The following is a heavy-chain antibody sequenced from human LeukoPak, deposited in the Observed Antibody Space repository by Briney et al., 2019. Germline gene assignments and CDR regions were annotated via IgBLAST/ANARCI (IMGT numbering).Heavy chain of an antibody. CDR2: INPSGGST. J-gene: IGHJ4*02. CDR3: AGAHYGSGPLH. D-gene: IGHD3-10*01. CDR1: GYTFTSYY. V-gene: IGHV1-46*01. Sequence: ASVKVSCNASGYTFTSYYMHWVRQAPGQGLEWMGIINPSGGSTSYAQKFQGRVTMTRDTSTSTVYMELSSLRSEDTAVYYCAGAHYGSGPLHWGQGTLVTVSS.